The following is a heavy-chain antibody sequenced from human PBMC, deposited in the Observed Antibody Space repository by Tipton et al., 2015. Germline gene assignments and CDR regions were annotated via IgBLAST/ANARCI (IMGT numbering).Heavy chain of an antibody. CDR2: VSYSGSS. D-gene: IGHD2-15*01. J-gene: IGHJ5*02. CDR1: GDSISSSH. Sequence: LRLPCTVSGDSISSSHWSWIRQPPGTRLERIGSVSYSGSSKYNPSLQSRVIILVDMSKNQFSLKLNSVTAADTAMYYCARDNYRGYCPGESCFNWFDPWGQGTLVTVSS. CDR3: ARDNYRGYCPGESCFNWFDP. V-gene: IGHV4-59*01.